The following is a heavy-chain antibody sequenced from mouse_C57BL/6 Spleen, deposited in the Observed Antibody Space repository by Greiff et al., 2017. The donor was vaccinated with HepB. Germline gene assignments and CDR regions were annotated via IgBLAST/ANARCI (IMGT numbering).Heavy chain of an antibody. CDR2: IYPGSGNT. V-gene: IGHV1-76*01. Sequence: ESGAELVRPGASVKLSCKASGYTFTDYYINWVKQRPGQGLEWIARIYPGSGNTYYNEKFKGKATLTAEKSSSTAYMQLSSLTSEDSAVYFCARSGYDYDGAYWGQGTLVTVSA. J-gene: IGHJ3*01. D-gene: IGHD2-4*01. CDR3: ARSGYDYDGAY. CDR1: GYTFTDYY.